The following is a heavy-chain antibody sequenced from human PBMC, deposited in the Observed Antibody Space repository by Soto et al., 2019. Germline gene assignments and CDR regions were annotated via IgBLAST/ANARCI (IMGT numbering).Heavy chain of an antibody. CDR3: ARQRTTVVTQAYFDH. D-gene: IGHD2-21*02. Sequence: SSETLSLTCIVSGESISSSSYYWGWIRQTPGKGLEWIGSIYYSGRTYYNPSFKSRVTISIDTSKNQFSLKLSSVTATDTAVYYCARQRTTVVTQAYFDHWGQGALVTVSS. CDR2: IYYSGRT. CDR1: GESISSSSYY. J-gene: IGHJ4*02. V-gene: IGHV4-39*01.